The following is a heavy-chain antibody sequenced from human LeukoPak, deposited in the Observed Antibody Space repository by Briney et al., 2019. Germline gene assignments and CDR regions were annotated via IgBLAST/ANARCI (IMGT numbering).Heavy chain of an antibody. D-gene: IGHD4-17*01. CDR2: IYHSGNT. Sequence: SETLSLTCTVAGYSISTYHYWGWFRQPPGKVREGVGTIYHSGNTYYNPSLKGRVTISVDTSKNQFSLKLNSVTAADTAVYYCARAGYGDSDFDYWGQGTLVTVSS. J-gene: IGHJ4*02. CDR3: ARAGYGDSDFDY. V-gene: IGHV4-38-2*02. CDR1: GYSISTYHY.